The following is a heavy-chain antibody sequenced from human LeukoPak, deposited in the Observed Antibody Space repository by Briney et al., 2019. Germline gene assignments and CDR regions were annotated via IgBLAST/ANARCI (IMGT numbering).Heavy chain of an antibody. CDR1: GDSISSDY. CDR2: IYYSENT. CDR3: ARDGIDKVGFEY. Sequence: SETLSLTCTVSGDSISSDYWSWIRQPPGKGLEWIGYIYYSENTNYNPSLESRVTISVDTSKNQFSLKLSSVTAADTAVYYCARDGIDKVGFEYWGLGTLVTVSS. D-gene: IGHD1-14*01. J-gene: IGHJ4*02. V-gene: IGHV4-59*01.